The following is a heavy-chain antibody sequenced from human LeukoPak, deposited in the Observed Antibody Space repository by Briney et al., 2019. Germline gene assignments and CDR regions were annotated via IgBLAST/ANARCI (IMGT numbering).Heavy chain of an antibody. J-gene: IGHJ3*02. V-gene: IGHV4-39*01. Sequence: SETLSLTCTVSGGSISSSSYYWGWIRQPPGKGLEWIGSICYSGSTYYNPSLKSRVTISVDTSKNQFSLKLSSVTAADTAVYYCARHLRSITMIVVVIDGDAFDIWGQGTMVTVSS. CDR2: ICYSGST. D-gene: IGHD3-22*01. CDR3: ARHLRSITMIVVVIDGDAFDI. CDR1: GGSISSSSYY.